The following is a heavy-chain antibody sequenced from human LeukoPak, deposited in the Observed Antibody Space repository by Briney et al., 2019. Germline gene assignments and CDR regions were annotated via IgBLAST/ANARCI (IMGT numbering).Heavy chain of an antibody. Sequence: GGSLRLSCAASGFTSSSYAMSWVRQAPGKGLEWVSAISGSGGSTYYADSVQGRFTISSDKSKNRLYLQMNRLRDEATAVYYCANQGETLVATIVLYFDFWGQGTRVTVSS. CDR3: ANQGETLVATIVLYFDF. J-gene: IGHJ4*02. V-gene: IGHV3-23*01. CDR1: GFTSSSYA. D-gene: IGHD5-12*01. CDR2: ISGSGGST.